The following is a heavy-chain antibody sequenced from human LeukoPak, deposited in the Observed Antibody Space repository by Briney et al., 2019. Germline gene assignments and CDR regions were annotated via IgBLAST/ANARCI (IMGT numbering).Heavy chain of an antibody. D-gene: IGHD2-21*02. CDR1: GGSISSSSYY. CDR3: ARRGDRYTPNFDY. Sequence: PSETLSLTCTVSGGSISSSSYYWGWIRQPPGKGLEWIGSIYYSGSTYYNPSLKSRVTISVDTSKNQFSLKLSSVTAADTAVYYCARRGDRYTPNFDYWGQGTLVTVSS. CDR2: IYYSGST. J-gene: IGHJ4*02. V-gene: IGHV4-39*01.